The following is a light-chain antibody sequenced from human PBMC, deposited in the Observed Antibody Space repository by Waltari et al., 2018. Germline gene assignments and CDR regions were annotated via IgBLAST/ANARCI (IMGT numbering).Light chain of an antibody. CDR3: QQRSNWHT. CDR1: QNVGHS. CDR2: DAA. Sequence: ENVLTQSPATLSLSPGEAATLSCRASQNVGHSLAWYQHKPGQAPRLLISDAANRASGIPARFSGSGSGTDFTLTISSLEPDDFAVYYCQQRSNWHTFGQGTRLEIK. V-gene: IGKV3-11*01. J-gene: IGKJ2*01.